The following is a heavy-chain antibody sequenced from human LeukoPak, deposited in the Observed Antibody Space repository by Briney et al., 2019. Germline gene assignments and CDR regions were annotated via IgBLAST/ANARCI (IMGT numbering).Heavy chain of an antibody. CDR3: ARDATFGGVIALDY. D-gene: IGHD3-16*02. CDR1: GFTFSSYS. CDR2: ISSSSYI. Sequence: GGSLRLSCAASGFTFSSYSMNWVRQAPGKGLEWVSSISSSSYIYYADSVKGRFTISRDNAKNSLYLQMNSLRAEDTAVYYCARDATFGGVIALDYWGQGTLVTVSS. V-gene: IGHV3-21*01. J-gene: IGHJ4*02.